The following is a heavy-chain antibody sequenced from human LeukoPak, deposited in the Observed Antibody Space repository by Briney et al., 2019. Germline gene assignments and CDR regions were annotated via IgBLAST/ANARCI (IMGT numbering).Heavy chain of an antibody. CDR3: ARGDCSGGSCSPLPLDY. J-gene: IGHJ4*02. Sequence: SEALSLPRTGSGGSLSHYYWSWVGQPPGKGPEGVGYNYYRGHTNYNHSLKSRVTISVDTSKNQCSLKLSSVTAADTAVYYCARGDCSGGSCSPLPLDYWGQGTLVTVSS. CDR2: NYYRGHT. CDR1: GGSLSHYY. V-gene: IGHV4-59*01. D-gene: IGHD2-15*01.